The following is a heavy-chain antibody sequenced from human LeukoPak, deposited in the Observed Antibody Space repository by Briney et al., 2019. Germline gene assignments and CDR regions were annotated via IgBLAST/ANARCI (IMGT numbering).Heavy chain of an antibody. J-gene: IGHJ4*02. Sequence: PGRSLRLSCAASGFTFSSYGMHWVRQAPGKGLEWVAVIWYDGSNKYYADSVKGRFTISRDNSKNTLYLQMNSLRAEDTAVYYCAKDRDGYNPGYFHYWGQGTLVTVSS. D-gene: IGHD5-24*01. CDR3: AKDRDGYNPGYFHY. CDR2: IWYDGSNK. CDR1: GFTFSSYG. V-gene: IGHV3-33*06.